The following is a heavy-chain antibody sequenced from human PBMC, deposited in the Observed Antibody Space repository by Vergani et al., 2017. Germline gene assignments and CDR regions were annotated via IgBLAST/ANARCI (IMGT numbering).Heavy chain of an antibody. CDR2: IFSSGST. Sequence: QVQLQESGPGLVKPSQTLSLSCTVSGGSVRTSIGYYWTWIRQPAGKTLEWIGEIFSSGSTYYNPSLKSRVTISVDTSKNQFSLKLSSVTAADTAVYYCARDGGTAMTPGNYYYGMDVWGQGTTVTVSS. CDR1: GGSVRTSIGYY. CDR3: ARDGGTAMTPGNYYYGMDV. J-gene: IGHJ6*02. V-gene: IGHV4-30-4*08. D-gene: IGHD5-18*01.